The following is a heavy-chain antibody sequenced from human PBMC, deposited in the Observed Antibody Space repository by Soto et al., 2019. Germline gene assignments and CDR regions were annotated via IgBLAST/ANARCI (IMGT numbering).Heavy chain of an antibody. CDR3: PRSGNIAALPADY. Sequence: QVQLVESGGGVVQPGRSLRLSCAASGFTFCSYGMHWVRQAPGKGLGWVAVIWYDGSNKYYSDSVKGRFTISRDNSKNTLSLQMNSLRAEDTAVYYCPRSGNIAALPADYWGQGPLVSVSS. J-gene: IGHJ4*02. D-gene: IGHD6-13*01. CDR2: IWYDGSNK. V-gene: IGHV3-33*01. CDR1: GFTFCSYG.